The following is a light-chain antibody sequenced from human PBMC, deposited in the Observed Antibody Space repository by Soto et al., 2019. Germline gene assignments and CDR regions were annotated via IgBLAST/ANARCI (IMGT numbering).Light chain of an antibody. Sequence: QSALTQPASVSGSPGQSITISCTGASSDIGGYNYVSWYQQHPGKAPKLMIYDVTTRPSGVSNRFSGSKSGNTASLTISGLQAEDEADYYCSSYSDSSTRVFGGGTTVTVL. CDR2: DVT. CDR3: SSYSDSSTRV. V-gene: IGLV2-14*03. CDR1: SSDIGGYNY. J-gene: IGLJ3*02.